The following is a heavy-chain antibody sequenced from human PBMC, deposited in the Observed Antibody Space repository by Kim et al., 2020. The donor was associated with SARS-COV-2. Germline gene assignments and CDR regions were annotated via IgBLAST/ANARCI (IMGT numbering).Heavy chain of an antibody. CDR1: GYTFTSYA. Sequence: ASVKVSCKASGYTFTSYAMHWVRQAPGQRLEWMGWSNAGNGNTKYSQKFQGRVTITRDTYASTAYMELSSLRSEDTAVYSCARSTLYSGTYRPFYYLGQG. CDR3: ARSTLYSGTYRPFYY. J-gene: IGHJ4*02. V-gene: IGHV1-3*01. D-gene: IGHD1-26*01. CDR2: SNAGNGNT.